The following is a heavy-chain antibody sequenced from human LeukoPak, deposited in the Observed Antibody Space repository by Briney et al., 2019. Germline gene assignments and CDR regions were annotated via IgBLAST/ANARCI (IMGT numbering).Heavy chain of an antibody. V-gene: IGHV4-39*01. CDR1: GGSISRSDYY. Sequence: PSETLSLTCTVSGGSISRSDYYWGWIRQPPGKGLEWIGSVYYSGRTYYNPSLKSQVTISVDTSKNQFSLKVSSVTAADTAVYFCARAIGFDDSGRYYPDYWGQGTLVSVSS. J-gene: IGHJ4*01. CDR3: ARAIGFDDSGRYYPDY. D-gene: IGHD3-10*01. CDR2: VYYSGRT.